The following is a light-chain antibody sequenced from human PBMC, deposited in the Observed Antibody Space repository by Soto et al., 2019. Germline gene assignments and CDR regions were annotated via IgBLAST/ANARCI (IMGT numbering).Light chain of an antibody. CDR3: QQRSHGLT. J-gene: IGKJ4*01. V-gene: IGKV3-11*01. CDR2: DAT. Sequence: DIVFTQSPGTLSLSPGDRATLSCRASQSVSNYVAWYQQRPGQAPRLLIYDATNTATGIPVRFSGSGSGTDFTLTISSLAPEDSAVYYCQQRSHGLTFGGGTQVDIK. CDR1: QSVSNY.